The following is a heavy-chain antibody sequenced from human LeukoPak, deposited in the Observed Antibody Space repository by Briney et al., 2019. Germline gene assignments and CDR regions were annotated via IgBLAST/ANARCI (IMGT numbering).Heavy chain of an antibody. D-gene: IGHD7-27*01. CDR2: IYSGGNT. CDR3: ARDPSGHWYFDL. J-gene: IGHJ2*01. Sequence: GGSLRLSCVGSGFTFSSYWMTWVRQAPGKGLEWVSVIYSGGNTQYADSVKGRFTISRDNSKNTLYLQMNSLRAEDTAVYYCARDPSGHWYFDLWGRGTLVTVSS. CDR1: GFTFSSYW. V-gene: IGHV3-66*01.